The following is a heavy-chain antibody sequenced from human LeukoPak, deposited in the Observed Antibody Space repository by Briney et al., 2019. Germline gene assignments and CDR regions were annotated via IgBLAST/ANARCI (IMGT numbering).Heavy chain of an antibody. CDR1: GGSISSGDYY. CDR2: IYYSGST. J-gene: IGHJ3*02. CDR3: ASASPNIVVVPAARNDAFDI. Sequence: SSETLSLTCTVSGGSISSGDYYWSWIRQPPGKGLEWIGYIYYSGSTYYNPSLKSRVTISVGTSKNQFSLKLSSVTAADTAVYYCASASPNIVVVPAARNDAFDIWGQGTVVTVSS. V-gene: IGHV4-30-4*08. D-gene: IGHD2-2*01.